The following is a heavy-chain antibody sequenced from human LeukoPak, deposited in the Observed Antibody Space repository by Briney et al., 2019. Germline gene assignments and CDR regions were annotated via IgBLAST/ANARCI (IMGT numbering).Heavy chain of an antibody. J-gene: IGHJ4*02. CDR3: ARRTGYYDGFDY. CDR2: IYYSGNT. D-gene: IGHD3/OR15-3a*01. V-gene: IGHV4-59*01. Sequence: PSGTLSLTCAVSGGSISSYYWSWIRQPPGKGLEWVGYIYYSGNTNHNPSLKSRVTISVYMSKNQFSLKLTSVTAADTAVYYCARRTGYYDGFDYWGQGTLVTVSS. CDR1: GGSISSYY.